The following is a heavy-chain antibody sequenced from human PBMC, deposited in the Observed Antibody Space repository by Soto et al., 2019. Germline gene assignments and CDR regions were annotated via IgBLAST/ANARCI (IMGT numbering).Heavy chain of an antibody. CDR2: ISAYNGNT. V-gene: IGHV1-18*01. D-gene: IGHD3-10*01. CDR3: ARDGYYYGSGSSTRYGMDV. Sequence: QVQLVQSGAEVKKPGASVKVSCKASGYTFTSYGISWVRQAPGQGLEWMGWISAYNGNTNYAQKLQGRVTMTTDTSTSTAYMALRSLRSDDTAVYYCARDGYYYGSGSSTRYGMDVWGQGTTVTVSS. J-gene: IGHJ6*02. CDR1: GYTFTSYG.